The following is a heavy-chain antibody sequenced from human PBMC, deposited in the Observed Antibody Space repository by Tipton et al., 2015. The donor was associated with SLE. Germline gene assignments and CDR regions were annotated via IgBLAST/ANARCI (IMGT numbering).Heavy chain of an antibody. CDR1: GGSFSGNY. J-gene: IGHJ6*04. CDR3: ARLQYSFGGMDV. CDR2: ITHSGGT. Sequence: TLSLTCAVFGGSFSGNYWIWIRQPPGKGLEWIGEITHSGGTNVNPSLESRVTVSKDTSKNQFSLRLSSVTAADTAVYYCARLQYSFGGMDVWGKGTTVTGSS. V-gene: IGHV4-34*01. D-gene: IGHD5-12*01.